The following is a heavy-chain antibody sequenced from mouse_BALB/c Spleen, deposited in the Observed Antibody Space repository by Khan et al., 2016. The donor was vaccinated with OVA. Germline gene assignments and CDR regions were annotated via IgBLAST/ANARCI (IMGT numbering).Heavy chain of an antibody. Sequence: EVQLQESGPGLVQPSQSLSLTFPATCSSITIGYRWNLLRQFPRTKRACLAYISYDSCNNYNPSLKNRISITRDTAKNQFVLKLDSVPTEDTATDYSARGGAVVRNWYLDVWGAGTTFTVST. CDR2: ISYDSCN. D-gene: IGHD1-1*01. J-gene: IGHJ1*01. CDR1: CSSITIGYR. CDR3: ARGGAVVRNWYLDV. V-gene: IGHV3-6*02.